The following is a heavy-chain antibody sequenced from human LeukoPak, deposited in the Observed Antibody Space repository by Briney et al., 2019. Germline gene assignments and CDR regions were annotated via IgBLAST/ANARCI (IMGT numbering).Heavy chain of an antibody. V-gene: IGHV5-10-1*01. J-gene: IGHJ4*02. CDR1: GYSFTNYG. CDR2: IDPSDSYS. Sequence: HGESLKISCKGSGYSFTNYGISWVRQMPGKGLEWMGRIDPSDSYSNYGPSFQGHVTISADRSISTAYLQWRSLKASDTAMYYCARQPDYYDKRDYWGQGTLVTVAS. D-gene: IGHD3-22*01. CDR3: ARQPDYYDKRDY.